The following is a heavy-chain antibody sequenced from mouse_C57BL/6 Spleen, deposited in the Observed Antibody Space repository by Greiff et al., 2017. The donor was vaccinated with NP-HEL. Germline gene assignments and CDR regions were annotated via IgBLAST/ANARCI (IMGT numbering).Heavy chain of an antibody. V-gene: IGHV5-4*01. Sequence: DVHLVESGGGLVKPGGSLKLSCAASGFTFSSYAMSWVRQTPEKRLEWVATISDGGSYTYYPDNVKGRFTISRDNAKNNLYLQMSHLKSEDTAMYYCARDLSYRDAMDYWGQGTSVTVSS. CDR2: ISDGGSYT. CDR3: ARDLSYRDAMDY. D-gene: IGHD2-14*01. J-gene: IGHJ4*01. CDR1: GFTFSSYA.